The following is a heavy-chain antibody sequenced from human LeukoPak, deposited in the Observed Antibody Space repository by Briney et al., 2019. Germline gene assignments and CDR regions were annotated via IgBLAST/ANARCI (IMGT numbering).Heavy chain of an antibody. CDR3: ARGDSSGWYFDD. CDR2: INWNGGST. J-gene: IGHJ4*02. Sequence: PGGXLRLSCTAPGSRFDDDGMDWGRQAPGKGVEGVCGINWNGGSTDYADSVKGRFTISRENDKKSLYLQMNSLRADDTPLYYCARGDSSGWYFDDWGQGTLVTVSS. CDR1: GSRFDDDG. V-gene: IGHV3-20*04. D-gene: IGHD6-19*01.